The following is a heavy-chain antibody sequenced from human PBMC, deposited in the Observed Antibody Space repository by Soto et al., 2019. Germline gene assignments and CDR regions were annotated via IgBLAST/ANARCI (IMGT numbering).Heavy chain of an antibody. CDR3: ARHGAWEPLDH. CDR1: GYNFNNYW. CDR2: TNPGDSQT. V-gene: IGHV5-51*01. D-gene: IGHD1-26*01. Sequence: GESLPISCTGSGYNFNNYWIAWVRQMPGRGLEWMGITNPGDSQTRHSPSFQGQVTISVDKSISTAYLQWNSLKASDTAMYYCARHGAWEPLDHWGQGTLVTVSS. J-gene: IGHJ4*02.